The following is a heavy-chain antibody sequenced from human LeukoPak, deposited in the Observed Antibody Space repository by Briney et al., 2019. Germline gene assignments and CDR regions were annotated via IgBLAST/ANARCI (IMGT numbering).Heavy chain of an antibody. V-gene: IGHV1-2*04. CDR3: ARTASGYYWDFDY. CDR2: INPNSGGT. D-gene: IGHD3-22*01. J-gene: IGHJ4*02. Sequence: ASVKVSCKASGYTFTGYYMHWVRQAPGQGLEWMGWINPNSGGTNYAQKFQGWVTKTRDTSISTAYMELSRLRSEDTAVYYCARTASGYYWDFDYWGQGTLVTVSS. CDR1: GYTFTGYY.